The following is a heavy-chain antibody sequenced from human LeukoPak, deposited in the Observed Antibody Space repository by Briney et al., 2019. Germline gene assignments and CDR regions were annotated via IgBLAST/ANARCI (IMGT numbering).Heavy chain of an antibody. CDR1: GYTFSGYY. D-gene: IGHD3-9*01. J-gene: IGHJ4*02. Sequence: ASVKDSCKASGYTFSGYYMHWVRQAPGQGLEWMGWINPNSGGTYYAQKFQGRVTMTRDTSISTAYMELSRLRSDDTAVFYCARVAHNYDLLTGYYPYLDYFDFWGQGTLVTVSS. V-gene: IGHV1-2*02. CDR2: INPNSGGT. CDR3: ARVAHNYDLLTGYYPYLDYFDF.